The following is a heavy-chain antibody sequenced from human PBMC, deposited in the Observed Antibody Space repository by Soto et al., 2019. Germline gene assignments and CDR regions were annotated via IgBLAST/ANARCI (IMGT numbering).Heavy chain of an antibody. Sequence: SETLSLTCTVSGGSISSGDYYWSWIRQPPGKGLEWIGYIYYSGSTYYNPSLKSRVTISVDTSKNQFSLKLSSVTAADTAVYYWASFHLTGTTDLDSWAQGTLATAPS. CDR1: GGSISSGDYY. D-gene: IGHD1-7*01. CDR3: ASFHLTGTTDLDS. V-gene: IGHV4-30-4*01. J-gene: IGHJ4*02. CDR2: IYYSGST.